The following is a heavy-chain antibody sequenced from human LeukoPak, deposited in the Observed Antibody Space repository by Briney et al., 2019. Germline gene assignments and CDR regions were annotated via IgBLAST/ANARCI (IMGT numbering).Heavy chain of an antibody. Sequence: PGRSLRLSCAASEFTFSSYAMHWVRQAPGKGLEWVAVISYDGSNKYYADSVKGRFTISRDNSKNTLYLQMNSLRAEDTAVYYCAKASAMIVVVSKHFDYWGQGTLVTVSS. CDR1: EFTFSSYA. J-gene: IGHJ4*02. CDR3: AKASAMIVVVSKHFDY. D-gene: IGHD3-22*01. V-gene: IGHV3-30*04. CDR2: ISYDGSNK.